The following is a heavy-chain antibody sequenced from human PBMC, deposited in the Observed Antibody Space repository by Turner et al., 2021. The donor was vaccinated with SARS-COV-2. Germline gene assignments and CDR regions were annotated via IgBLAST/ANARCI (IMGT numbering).Heavy chain of an antibody. CDR2: ILYDGSNK. Sequence: QVQLVESGGGVVQPGRSLRLSCAASGLTFSSYGMPWVRQAPGKGLEWVAVILYDGSNKYYADSVKGRVTISRDNSKNTLYLQMNSLRAEDTAVYYCAKTHASYCSGGSCYSGYFDYWGQGTLVTVSS. J-gene: IGHJ4*02. CDR1: GLTFSSYG. D-gene: IGHD2-15*01. CDR3: AKTHASYCSGGSCYSGYFDY. V-gene: IGHV3-30*18.